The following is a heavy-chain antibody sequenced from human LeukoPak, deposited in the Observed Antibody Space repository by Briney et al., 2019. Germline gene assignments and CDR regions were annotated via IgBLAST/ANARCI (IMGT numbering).Heavy chain of an antibody. CDR1: GYSISSGYY. D-gene: IGHD3-3*01. Sequence: SETLSLTCAVSGYSISSGYYWGWIRQPPGKWLEWIGSIYHSGSTYYSPSLKSRVTISVDTSKNQFSLKLSSVTAADTAVYYCASLDFWSGYDYWGQGTLVTVSS. J-gene: IGHJ4*02. CDR2: IYHSGST. V-gene: IGHV4-38-2*01. CDR3: ASLDFWSGYDY.